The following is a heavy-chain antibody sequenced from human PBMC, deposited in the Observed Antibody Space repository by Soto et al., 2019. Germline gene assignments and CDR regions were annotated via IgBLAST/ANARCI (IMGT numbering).Heavy chain of an antibody. CDR1: GCSLTTYW. CDR2: FDPRDSYT. Sequence: SPMISCQGSGCSLTTYWITWVRQMPGNSLEWMGDFDPRDSYTNYSPSFQRRVTISADKSINTAYLQWDSLKASDTPIYYCASLAKTPSRLFDSWGQGTLVTVSS. V-gene: IGHV5-10-1*01. CDR3: ASLAKTPSRLFDS. J-gene: IGHJ4*02. D-gene: IGHD2-21*02.